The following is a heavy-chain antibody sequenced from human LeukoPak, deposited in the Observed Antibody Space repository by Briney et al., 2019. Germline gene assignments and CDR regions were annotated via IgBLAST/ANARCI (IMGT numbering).Heavy chain of an antibody. D-gene: IGHD1-14*01. CDR1: GFTFNNYG. CDR3: AKDHRSAENYFDY. V-gene: IGHV3-30*18. Sequence: GSLRLSCAASGFTFNNYGMHWVRQAPGKGLEWVAVISYDGSNKYYADSVKGRFTISRDNSKNTLYLQMNSLRAEDTAVYYCAKDHRSAENYFDYWGQGTLVTVSS. J-gene: IGHJ4*02. CDR2: ISYDGSNK.